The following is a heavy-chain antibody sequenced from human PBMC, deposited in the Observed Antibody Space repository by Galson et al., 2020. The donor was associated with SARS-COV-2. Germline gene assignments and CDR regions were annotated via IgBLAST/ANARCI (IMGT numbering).Heavy chain of an antibody. V-gene: IGHV4-34*01. CDR2: IDHSGST. D-gene: IGHD4-17*01. Sequence: ETSETLSLTCAVYGGSFSGYYWSWIRQPPGKGLEWIGEIDHSGSTNYNPSLKSRVTISVDTSKNQFSLKLSSVTAADTAVYYCARAGYGDYAGCFDAWVHGTLVTVSS. J-gene: IGHJ5*01. CDR1: GGSFSGYY. CDR3: ARAGYGDYAGCFDA.